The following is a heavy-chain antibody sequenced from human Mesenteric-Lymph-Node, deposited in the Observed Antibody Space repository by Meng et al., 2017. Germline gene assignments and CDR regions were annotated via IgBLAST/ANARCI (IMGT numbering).Heavy chain of an antibody. CDR3: ARGRVSTRHVLFDY. V-gene: IGHV3-21*01. CDR2: ITSTGDSI. Sequence: GESLKISCAASGFTFSSYTMNWVRQAPGKGLEWVSSITSTGDSISYADSVKGRFTISRDNAKNSLYLQMNSLRAGDTAVYYCARGRVSTRHVLFDYWGQGTLVTVSS. J-gene: IGHJ4*02. CDR1: GFTFSSYT.